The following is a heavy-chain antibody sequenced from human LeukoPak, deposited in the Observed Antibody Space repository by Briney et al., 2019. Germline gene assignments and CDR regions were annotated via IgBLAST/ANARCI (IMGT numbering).Heavy chain of an antibody. CDR1: GYTFTDYY. V-gene: IGHV1-2*02. D-gene: IGHD3-10*01. J-gene: IGHJ4*02. Sequence: GASVKVSCKASGYTFTDYYMHWVRQAPGQGLEWMGWINPNSGGTNYAQKFQGRVTMTRDTSISTAYMELSRLRSDDTAVYYCARVRLPGITMVRGGVDYWGQGTLVTVSS. CDR2: INPNSGGT. CDR3: ARVRLPGITMVRGGVDY.